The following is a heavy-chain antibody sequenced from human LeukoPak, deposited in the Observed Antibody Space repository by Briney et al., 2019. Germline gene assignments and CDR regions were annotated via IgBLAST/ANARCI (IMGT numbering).Heavy chain of an antibody. V-gene: IGHV4-61*08. CDR2: ISYSATT. J-gene: IGHJ4*02. D-gene: IGHD5-12*01. CDR3: ARGAIVATRFDY. Sequence: SETLSLTCTVSGASISSGGYYWSWIRQPPGKGLEWIGSISYSATTNYNPSLKSRVTISVDTSKNQFSLKLSSVTAADTAVYYCARGAIVATRFDYWGQGTLVTVSS. CDR1: GASISSGGYY.